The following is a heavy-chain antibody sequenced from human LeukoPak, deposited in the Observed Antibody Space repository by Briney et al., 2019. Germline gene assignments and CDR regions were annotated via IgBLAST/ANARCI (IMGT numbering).Heavy chain of an antibody. CDR2: SRNKANSYTT. CDR1: GFTFSDHY. V-gene: IGHV3-72*01. Sequence: GGSLRLSCAASGFTFSDHYMDWVRQAPGKGLEWVGRSRNKANSYTTEYAASVKGRFTISRDDSKNSLYLQMNSLKTEDTAVYYCARTRVYYGSGSYYIPQYYFDYWGQGTLVTVSS. D-gene: IGHD3-10*01. J-gene: IGHJ4*02. CDR3: ARTRVYYGSGSYYIPQYYFDY.